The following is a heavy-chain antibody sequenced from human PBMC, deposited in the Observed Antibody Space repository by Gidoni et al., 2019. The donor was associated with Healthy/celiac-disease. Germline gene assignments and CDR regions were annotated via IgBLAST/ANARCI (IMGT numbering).Heavy chain of an antibody. V-gene: IGHV4-34*01. CDR3: ARDTLLGYCSGGRCRRAYLDY. CDR1: GGSFSGYY. CDR2: INHSGST. D-gene: IGHD2-15*01. Sequence: QVQLQQWGAGLLKPSETLSLTCAVYGGSFSGYYWSWIRQPPGKGLEWIGEINHSGSTNYNPSLKSRVTISVDTSKNQFSLKLSSVTAADTAVYYCARDTLLGYCSGGRCRRAYLDYWGQGTLVTVSS. J-gene: IGHJ4*02.